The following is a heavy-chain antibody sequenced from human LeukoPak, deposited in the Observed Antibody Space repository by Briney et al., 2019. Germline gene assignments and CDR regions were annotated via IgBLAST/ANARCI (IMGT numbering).Heavy chain of an antibody. CDR1: GGSISSGDYY. D-gene: IGHD1-26*01. CDR2: IYYSGST. V-gene: IGHV4-30-4*08. CDR3: ARGGGIVGATGFDY. J-gene: IGHJ4*02. Sequence: PSQTLSLTCTVSGGSISSGDYYWSWIRQPPGKGLEWIGYIYYSGSTYYNPSLKSRVTISVDTSKNQFSLKLSSVTAADTAVYYCARGGGIVGATGFDYWGQGTLVTVSS.